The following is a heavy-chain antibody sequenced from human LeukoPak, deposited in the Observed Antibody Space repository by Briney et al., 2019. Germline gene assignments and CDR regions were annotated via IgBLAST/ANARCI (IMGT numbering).Heavy chain of an antibody. Sequence: PGGSLRLSCAASGFTFSSYGMHWVRQAPGKGLEWVSAISGSGGSTYYADSVKGRFTISRDNSKNTLYLQMNSLRAEDTAVYYCAKDQSWELPSYFDYWGQGTLVTVSS. CDR1: GFTFSSYG. D-gene: IGHD1-26*01. J-gene: IGHJ4*02. V-gene: IGHV3-23*01. CDR2: ISGSGGST. CDR3: AKDQSWELPSYFDY.